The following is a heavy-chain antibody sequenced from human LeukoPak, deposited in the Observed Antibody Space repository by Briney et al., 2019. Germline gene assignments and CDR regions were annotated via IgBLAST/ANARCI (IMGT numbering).Heavy chain of an antibody. CDR2: IYHSGST. CDR1: GGSISSSNW. Sequence: PSETLSLTCAVSGGSISSSNWWSWVRQPPGKGLEWIGEIYHSGSTNYNPSLKSRVTISVDTSKNQFSLKLSSVTAADTAVYYCAGSYSGSPWGYWGQGTLVTVSS. D-gene: IGHD1-26*01. J-gene: IGHJ4*02. CDR3: AGSYSGSPWGY. V-gene: IGHV4-4*02.